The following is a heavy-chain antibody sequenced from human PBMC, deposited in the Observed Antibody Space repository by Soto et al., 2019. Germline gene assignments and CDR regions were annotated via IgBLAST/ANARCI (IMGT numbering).Heavy chain of an antibody. J-gene: IGHJ4*02. CDR3: AKDTELTGSSHHFDY. CDR2: ISGSGGST. V-gene: IGHV3-23*01. D-gene: IGHD3-9*01. Sequence: GGSLRLSCAASGFSFSNYGMAWVRQAPGKGLEWVSSISGSGGSTFYGDSVRGRLTLSRDNSRNTVYLQMNSLTAEDTALYYCAKDTELTGSSHHFDYWGQGDLVTVSS. CDR1: GFSFSNYG.